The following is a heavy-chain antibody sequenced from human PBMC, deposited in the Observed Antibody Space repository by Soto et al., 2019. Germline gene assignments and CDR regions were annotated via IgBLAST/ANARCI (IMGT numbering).Heavy chain of an antibody. V-gene: IGHV3-7*03. CDR2: IKKDGSEK. D-gene: IGHD3-3*01. Sequence: EVQLVESGGALVQRGGSLRLSCAASGFTFGDYWMSWVRQAPGKGLEWVAHIKKDGSEKYYVDSLKGRFTVSRDNAEKSLFLQMNSLRAEDMAVYYCAKLGSGYYTGLYFEYWGQGTLVTVSS. CDR1: GFTFGDYW. J-gene: IGHJ4*02. CDR3: AKLGSGYYTGLYFEY.